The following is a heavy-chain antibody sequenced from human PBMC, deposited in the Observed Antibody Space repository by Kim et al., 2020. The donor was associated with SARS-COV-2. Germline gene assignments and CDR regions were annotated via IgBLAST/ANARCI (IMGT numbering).Heavy chain of an antibody. J-gene: IGHJ4*02. CDR3: ARLATASAAGTF. V-gene: IGHV5-51*01. D-gene: IGHD6-13*01. CDR2: IHPIDSEI. Sequence: GESLKISCKGSGYSFPTYWIAWVRQVSGRGLELMGIIHPIDSEIRYNPSFQGQVTLSADNSINTAYLQWSRLTASDTATYFCARLATASAAGTFWGQGTLVTVSS. CDR1: GYSFPTYW.